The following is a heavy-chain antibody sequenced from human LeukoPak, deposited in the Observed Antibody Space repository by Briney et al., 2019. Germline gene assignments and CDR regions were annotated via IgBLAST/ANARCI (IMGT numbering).Heavy chain of an antibody. Sequence: ASVKVSCKASGYTFTSYGISWVRQAPGQGLEWMGWISAYNGNTNYARKLQGRVTMTTDTSTSTAYMELRSLRSDDTAVYYCARWSSSWYKGAFDIWGQGTMVTVSS. CDR2: ISAYNGNT. CDR1: GYTFTSYG. CDR3: ARWSSSWYKGAFDI. V-gene: IGHV1-18*01. D-gene: IGHD6-13*01. J-gene: IGHJ3*02.